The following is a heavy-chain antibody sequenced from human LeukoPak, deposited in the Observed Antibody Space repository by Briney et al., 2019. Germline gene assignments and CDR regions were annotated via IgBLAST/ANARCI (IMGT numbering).Heavy chain of an antibody. D-gene: IGHD5-12*01. J-gene: IGHJ4*02. V-gene: IGHV4-4*02. CDR2: IYHSGST. Sequence: SETLSLTCAVSGGSISSSNWWSWVRQPPGKGLEWIGEIYHSGSTYYNPSLKSRVTISVDTSKNQFSLKLSSVTPEDTAVYYCARGDLATMFDYWGQGTLVTVSS. CDR3: ARGDLATMFDY. CDR1: GGSISSSNW.